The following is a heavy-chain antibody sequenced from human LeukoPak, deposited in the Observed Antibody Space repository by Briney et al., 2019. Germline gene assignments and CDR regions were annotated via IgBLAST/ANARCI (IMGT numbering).Heavy chain of an antibody. V-gene: IGHV4-39*07. CDR1: GGSISSSSYY. J-gene: IGHJ4*02. D-gene: IGHD2-21*01. CDR3: ARKIAATWYFDY. Sequence: SETLSLTCTVSGGSISSSSYYWGWIRQPPGTGLEWIGTIYYSGNTYYNPSLKSRVTISVDTSKNQFSLKLNSVTAADTAVYYCARKIAATWYFDYWGQGTLVTVSS. CDR2: IYYSGNT.